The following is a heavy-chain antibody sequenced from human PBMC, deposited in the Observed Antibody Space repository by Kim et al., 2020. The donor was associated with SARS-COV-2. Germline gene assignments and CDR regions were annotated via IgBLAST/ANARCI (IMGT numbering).Heavy chain of an antibody. V-gene: IGHV3-64D*09. J-gene: IGHJ4*02. CDR3: VKGMPYYYERSNYFDY. Sequence: SVKGRFTISRDNSTYTLYLRMSSLRAEDTAVYYCVKGMPYYYERSNYFDYWGQGTLVTVSS. D-gene: IGHD3-22*01.